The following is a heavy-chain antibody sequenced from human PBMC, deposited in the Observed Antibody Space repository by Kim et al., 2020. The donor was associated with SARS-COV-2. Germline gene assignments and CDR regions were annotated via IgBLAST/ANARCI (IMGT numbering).Heavy chain of an antibody. Sequence: SETLSLTCTVSGGSISSSSYYWGWIRQPPGKGLEWIGSIYYSGSTYYNPSLKSRVTISVDTSKNQFSLKLSSVTAADTAVYYCASLYSSSSFEDNYWGQGTLVTVSS. V-gene: IGHV4-39*01. CDR3: ASLYSSSSFEDNY. J-gene: IGHJ4*02. D-gene: IGHD6-13*01. CDR2: IYYSGST. CDR1: GGSISSSSYY.